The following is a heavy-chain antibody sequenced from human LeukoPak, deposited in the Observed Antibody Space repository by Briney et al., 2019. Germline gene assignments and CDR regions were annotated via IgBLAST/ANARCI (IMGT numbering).Heavy chain of an antibody. CDR1: GFTFSSYA. Sequence: PGGSLRLSCAVSGFTFSSYAMHWVRKAPGKGLEWVAVISYDGSNNYYTDSVKGRFTIYRENSKNTLYLQMNSLRAEDRAVYYCARGADDRWVQIYYLDYWGQGTLVTVS. J-gene: IGHJ4*02. V-gene: IGHV3-30*04. CDR3: ARGADDRWVQIYYLDY. D-gene: IGHD5-24*01. CDR2: ISYDGSNN.